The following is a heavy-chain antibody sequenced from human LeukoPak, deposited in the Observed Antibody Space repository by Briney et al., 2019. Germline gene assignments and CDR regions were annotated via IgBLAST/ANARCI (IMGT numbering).Heavy chain of an antibody. V-gene: IGHV4-39*01. Sequence: PSETLSLTCTVAGGSISRSSDYWGWIRQPPGKGLEWTGSIYDSGRTYYNPSLKSRVIISVDMSKNQFSLKLGSVTAEDTAVDYCARRRSAAGLGRYDPWGQGTLVTVSS. CDR2: IYDSGRT. J-gene: IGHJ5*02. D-gene: IGHD2-2*01. CDR1: GGSISRSSDY. CDR3: ARRRSAAGLGRYDP.